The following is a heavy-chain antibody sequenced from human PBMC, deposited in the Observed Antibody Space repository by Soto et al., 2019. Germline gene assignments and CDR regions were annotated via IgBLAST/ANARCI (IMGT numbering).Heavy chain of an antibody. CDR1: GYTFTSYG. CDR3: ARDSPYSGYAVGLSLYYYYMDV. Sequence: QVQLVQSGAEVKKPGASVKVSCKASGYTFTSYGISWVRQAPGQGLEWMGWISAYNGNTHYAQQLQGRVTMTTDTSTSTDYMALRSLRSDDTAVYYCARDSPYSGYAVGLSLYYYYMDVWGKGTTVTVCS. CDR2: ISAYNGNT. J-gene: IGHJ6*03. D-gene: IGHD5-12*01. V-gene: IGHV1-18*01.